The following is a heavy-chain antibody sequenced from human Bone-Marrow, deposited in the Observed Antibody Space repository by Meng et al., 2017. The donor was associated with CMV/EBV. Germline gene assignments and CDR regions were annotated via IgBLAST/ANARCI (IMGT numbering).Heavy chain of an antibody. CDR1: GVTFSSYW. CDR2: INSDGSST. D-gene: IGHD6-13*01. Sequence: GGSLRLSCAASGVTFSSYWMHWVRQAPGKGLVWVSRINSDGSSTSYADSVKGRFTISRDNAKNTLYLQMNSLRAEDTAVYYCARARYSSSWYAYWGQGTLVTGSS. V-gene: IGHV3-74*01. CDR3: ARARYSSSWYAY. J-gene: IGHJ4*02.